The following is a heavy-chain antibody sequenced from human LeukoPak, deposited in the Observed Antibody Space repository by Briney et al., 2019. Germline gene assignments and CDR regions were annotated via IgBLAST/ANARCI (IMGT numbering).Heavy chain of an antibody. CDR1: GGSITSSGSC. CDR2: THLRGST. J-gene: IGHJ4*02. D-gene: IGHD6-13*01. V-gene: IGHV4-39*01. CDR3: ARRASGSSWRDF. Sequence: PSETLSLTCAVSGGSITSSGSCWGWIRQPPGKGLEWIGKTHLRGSTNYNPSLKSRVTISVDPSKNQFSLKLTSVTAADTAVYYCARRASGSSWRDFWGQGTLVTVSS.